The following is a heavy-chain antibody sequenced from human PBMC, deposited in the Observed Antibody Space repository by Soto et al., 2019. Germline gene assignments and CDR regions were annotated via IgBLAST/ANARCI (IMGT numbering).Heavy chain of an antibody. J-gene: IGHJ3*02. Sequence: SETLSLTCTVSGGSISSSSYYWGWIRQPPGKGLEWIGSIYYSGSTYYNPSLKSRVTISVDTSKNQFSLKLSSVTAADTAVYYCARPPYYDFWSGYYTGKTDAFDIWGQGTMVTVSS. D-gene: IGHD3-3*01. CDR1: GGSISSSSYY. V-gene: IGHV4-39*01. CDR3: ARPPYYDFWSGYYTGKTDAFDI. CDR2: IYYSGST.